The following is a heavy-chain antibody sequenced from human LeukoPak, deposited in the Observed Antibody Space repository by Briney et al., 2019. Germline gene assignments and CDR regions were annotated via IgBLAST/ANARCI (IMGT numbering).Heavy chain of an antibody. CDR1: GFTFSSYS. Sequence: GGSLRLSCAASGFTFSSYSMNWVRQAPGKGLEWVSYISSSSSTIYYADSVKGRFTISRDNSKNTLYLQMNSLRAEDTAVYYCARTNSIVGATRPFGYWGQGTLVTVSS. D-gene: IGHD1-26*01. CDR3: ARTNSIVGATRPFGY. J-gene: IGHJ4*02. V-gene: IGHV3-48*01. CDR2: ISSSSSTI.